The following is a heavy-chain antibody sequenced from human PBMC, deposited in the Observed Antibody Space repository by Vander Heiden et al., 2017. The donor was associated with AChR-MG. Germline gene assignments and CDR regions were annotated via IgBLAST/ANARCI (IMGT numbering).Heavy chain of an antibody. CDR3: AKQDYYDSSGYVDY. Sequence: EVQLVEAGGGLVKPGRSLRLSCLASGFNFGDFSMHWVRQAPGKGLEWVSSISWNSGRIEYADSLQGRFTISRDNAKNSLYLQMSSLRTEDTALYYCAKQDYYDSSGYVDYWGQGTLVTVSS. CDR2: ISWNSGRI. CDR1: GFNFGDFS. V-gene: IGHV3-9*01. J-gene: IGHJ4*02. D-gene: IGHD3-22*01.